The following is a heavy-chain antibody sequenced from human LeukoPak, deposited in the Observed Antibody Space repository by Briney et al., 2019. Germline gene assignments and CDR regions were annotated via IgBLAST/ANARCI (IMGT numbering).Heavy chain of an antibody. CDR2: IIPILGIA. V-gene: IGHV1-69*04. Sequence: GASVKVSCKASGGTFSSYAISWVRQAPGQGLEWMGRIIPILGIANYAQKFQGRVTMTRDTSISTAYMELSRLRSDGTAVYYCASSIAAAAFDIWGQGTMVTVSS. D-gene: IGHD6-25*01. J-gene: IGHJ3*02. CDR3: ASSIAAAAFDI. CDR1: GGTFSSYA.